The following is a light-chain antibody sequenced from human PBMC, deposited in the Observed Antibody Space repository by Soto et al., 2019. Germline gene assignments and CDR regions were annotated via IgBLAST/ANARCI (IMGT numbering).Light chain of an antibody. CDR2: AAS. CDR1: QSISSY. V-gene: IGKV1-39*01. J-gene: IGKJ2*01. Sequence: DIPMTQSPSSLSASVGDRVTITCRASQSISSYLNWYQQKPGKAPKLLIYAASSLQSGVPSRFSGSGSRTDFTLTISSLQPEDFATYYCQQSYSTPDTCGQGTKLEIK. CDR3: QQSYSTPDT.